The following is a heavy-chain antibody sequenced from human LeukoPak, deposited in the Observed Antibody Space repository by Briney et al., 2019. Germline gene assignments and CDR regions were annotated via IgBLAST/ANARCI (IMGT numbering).Heavy chain of an antibody. D-gene: IGHD3-22*01. CDR2: IYYSGKT. J-gene: IGHJ3*02. CDR3: ARLLDNDSSGDPETFDM. Sequence: SETLSLTCAVSDGFSISGQYWSWIRQPPGNGLEWIGYIYYSGKTYYSPSLNSRVTISVDTSKKHFSLRLTSVTTADTAVYYCARLLDNDSSGDPETFDMWGQGTMVTVSS. V-gene: IGHV4-59*11. CDR1: DGFSISGQY.